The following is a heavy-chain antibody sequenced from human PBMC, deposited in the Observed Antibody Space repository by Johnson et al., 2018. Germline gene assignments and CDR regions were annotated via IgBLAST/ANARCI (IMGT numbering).Heavy chain of an antibody. J-gene: IGHJ4*02. Sequence: QVQLVQSGAEVKKPGASVKVSCKASGYTFTSFDFNWVRQATGQGLEWMGWMNPNSGNTGQAQKFQGRVTMTKNTSISTAHMEVNSLRSEDTAMYYCARGPWIGDSYYFDYWGQGTLVTVSS. CDR2: MNPNSGNT. CDR3: ARGPWIGDSYYFDY. CDR1: GYTFTSFD. V-gene: IGHV1-8*01. D-gene: IGHD3-22*01.